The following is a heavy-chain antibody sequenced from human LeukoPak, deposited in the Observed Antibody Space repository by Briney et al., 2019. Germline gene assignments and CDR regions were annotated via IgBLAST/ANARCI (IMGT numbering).Heavy chain of an antibody. CDR3: ARGPPHHDFWSVEDY. Sequence: QAGGSLRLSCAASGFTFSTFAMSWVRQAPGKGLEWVSGISGNGGNTYYADSVKGRFTISRDNAKNSLYLQMNSLGAEDTAVYYCARGPPHHDFWSVEDYWGQGTLVTVSS. CDR1: GFTFSTFA. J-gene: IGHJ4*02. D-gene: IGHD3-3*01. CDR2: ISGNGGNT. V-gene: IGHV3-23*01.